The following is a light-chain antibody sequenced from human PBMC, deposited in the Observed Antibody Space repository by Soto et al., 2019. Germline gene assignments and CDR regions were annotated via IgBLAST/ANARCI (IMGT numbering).Light chain of an antibody. CDR3: LQDYNYPLT. V-gene: IGKV1-6*01. Sequence: AIQMTQSPSSLSASVGDRVTITCRASEGIRNDLGWYQQKPGKAPKLLIYAASSLQSGVPSRFNGSGSGTDFTLTISSLQPEDFATYYCLQDYNYPLTFGQGTKVEIK. CDR2: AAS. J-gene: IGKJ1*01. CDR1: EGIRND.